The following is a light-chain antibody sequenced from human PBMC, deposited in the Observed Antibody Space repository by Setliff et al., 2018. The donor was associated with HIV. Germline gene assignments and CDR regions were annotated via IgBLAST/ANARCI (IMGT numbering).Light chain of an antibody. V-gene: IGLV2-23*02. CDR1: TSDVGSNNL. Sequence: QSALTQPASVSGSPGQSITISCTGTTSDVGSNNLVSWYQQYPGKAPKIMIYEVTKRPSGVSNRFSGSKSGNTASLTISGLQAEDEADYYCCSYAGNYVFGTGTKVTVL. CDR2: EVT. J-gene: IGLJ1*01. CDR3: CSYAGNYV.